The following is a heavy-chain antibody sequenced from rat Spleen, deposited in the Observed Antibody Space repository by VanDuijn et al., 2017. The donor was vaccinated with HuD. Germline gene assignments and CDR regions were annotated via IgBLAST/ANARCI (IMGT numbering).Heavy chain of an antibody. CDR2: ISSDGGRN. J-gene: IGHJ1*01. D-gene: IGHD2-2*01. CDR3: TRAGYLRDWYFDF. CDR1: GFTFSDYY. V-gene: IGHV5-20*01. Sequence: EVQLVKSDGGLVQPGRSLKLSCAASGFTFSDYYMAWVRQAPTKGLEWVATISSDGGRNFYRDSVKGRFTISRDDAKNTLYLQMDGLRSEDTAIYYCTRAGYLRDWYFDFWGPGTMVTVSS.